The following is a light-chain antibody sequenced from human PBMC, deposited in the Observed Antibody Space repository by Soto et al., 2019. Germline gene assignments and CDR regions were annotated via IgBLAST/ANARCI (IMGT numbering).Light chain of an antibody. J-gene: IGLJ3*02. CDR1: SSNIGSNT. CDR2: GND. V-gene: IGLV1-44*01. Sequence: QLVLTQPPSASGTPGQRVTISCSGSSSNIGSNTVNWYQHLPGTAPKLLIYGNDQRPSGVPDRFSGSKSGTSASLAISGLQSEDEADYYCAAWDDSLNAWVFGGGTKLTVL. CDR3: AAWDDSLNAWV.